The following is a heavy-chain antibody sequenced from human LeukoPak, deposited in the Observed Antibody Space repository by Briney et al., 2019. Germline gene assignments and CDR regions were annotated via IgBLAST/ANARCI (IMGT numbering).Heavy chain of an antibody. V-gene: IGHV3-23*01. J-gene: IGHJ3*01. CDR2: IGASGADT. D-gene: IGHD3-22*01. Sequence: HPGGSLRLSCAASGFTFTNYAMTWVRQAPGKGLEWVSVIGASGADTYYSDSVKGRFTVSRDNSQNTLFLHMSSLRAEDTAVYFCASRPRDTSGYYLGVFHDWGQGTTVTVSS. CDR1: GFTFTNYA. CDR3: ASRPRDTSGYYLGVFHD.